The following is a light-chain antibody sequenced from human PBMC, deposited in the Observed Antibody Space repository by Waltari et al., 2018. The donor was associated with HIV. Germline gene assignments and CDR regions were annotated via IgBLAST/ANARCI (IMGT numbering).Light chain of an antibody. CDR1: HSILYNFNNRTC. CDR2: WAS. CDR3: QQYHSIPWT. V-gene: IGKV4-1*01. Sequence: DIVMTQSPDSLAVSLGERATVNCKSSHSILYNFNNRTCLAWYQQKPGQPPKLLIYWASTRASGVPDRFSGSGSAADFTLTISDLQAEDVAVYYCQQYHSIPWTFGHGTKVEIK. J-gene: IGKJ1*01.